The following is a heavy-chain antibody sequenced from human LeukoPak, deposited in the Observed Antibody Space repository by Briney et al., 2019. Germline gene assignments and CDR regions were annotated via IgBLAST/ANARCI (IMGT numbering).Heavy chain of an antibody. CDR1: GGSIRGYY. D-gene: IGHD3-22*01. V-gene: IGHV4-59*08. J-gene: IGHJ6*02. CDR3: ARLRSGSSGYYSLDV. CDR2: IYYSGGT. Sequence: SETLSLTCTVSGGSIRGYYWSWIRQPPGKGLEWIGYIYYSGGTNYNPSLKSRVTISVDTSTNQFSLKLSSVTAADTAVYHCARLRSGSSGYYSLDVWGQGTTVTVSS.